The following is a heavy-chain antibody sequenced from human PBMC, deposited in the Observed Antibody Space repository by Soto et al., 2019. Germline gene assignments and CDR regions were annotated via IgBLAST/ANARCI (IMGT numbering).Heavy chain of an antibody. D-gene: IGHD1-26*01. J-gene: IGHJ6*02. CDR2: IYYRGST. CDR1: GGSISGYY. V-gene: IGHV4-59*01. CDR3: ARQQLLPFYYALDV. Sequence: PSETLSLTCNVSGGSISGYYWSWIRQSPGKGLEYIGYIYYRGSTNYNSSLKSRVTMSVDTSRNQFSLKMNSVTAADTAAYYCARQQLLPFYYALDVWGQGTTVTVSS.